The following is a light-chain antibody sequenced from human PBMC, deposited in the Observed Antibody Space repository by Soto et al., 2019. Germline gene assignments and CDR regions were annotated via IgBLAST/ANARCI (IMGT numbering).Light chain of an antibody. CDR2: DNN. J-gene: IGLJ2*01. CDR1: ISNIGNNF. Sequence: QSVLTQPPSVSAAPGQKVTISCSGSISNIGNNFVSWYQQLPGTVPKLLIYDNNNRLSGIPDRFSGSKSGTSATLDITGLQTGDEADYYCATWDTGPSVFVIFGGGTQLTVL. CDR3: ATWDTGPSVFVI. V-gene: IGLV1-51*01.